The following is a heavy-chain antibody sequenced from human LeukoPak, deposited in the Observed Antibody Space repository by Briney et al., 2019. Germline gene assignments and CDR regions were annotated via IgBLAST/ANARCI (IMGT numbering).Heavy chain of an antibody. CDR1: GFTFDDYA. D-gene: IGHD5-24*01. CDR2: ISGDGGST. V-gene: IGHV3-43*02. Sequence: GGSLRLSCAASGFTFDDYAMHWVRQAPGKGLEWVSLISGDGGSTYYADSVKGRFTISRDNSKNTLYLQMNSLRAEDTAVYYCARAWPQLKYYFDYWGQGTLVTVSS. J-gene: IGHJ4*02. CDR3: ARAWPQLKYYFDY.